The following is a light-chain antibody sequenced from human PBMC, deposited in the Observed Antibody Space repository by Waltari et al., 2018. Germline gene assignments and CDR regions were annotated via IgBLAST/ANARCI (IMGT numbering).Light chain of an antibody. Sequence: DIQMTQSPSSLSASVADRVTITCRASQSISSNLNWYQQKPGKAPKLLIYAASSLQSGVPSRFSGSGSGTDFTLTISSLQPEDFATYYCQQSYSTPWTFGQGTKVEIK. J-gene: IGKJ1*01. CDR1: QSISSN. CDR3: QQSYSTPWT. CDR2: AAS. V-gene: IGKV1-39*01.